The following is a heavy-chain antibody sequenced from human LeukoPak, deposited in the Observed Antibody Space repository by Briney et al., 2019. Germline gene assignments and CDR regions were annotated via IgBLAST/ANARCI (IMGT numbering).Heavy chain of an antibody. V-gene: IGHV2-5*02. J-gene: IGHJ4*02. CDR1: GFSLSTSGVG. CDR2: IYWDDDK. Sequence: SGPTLVKPTQPLTLTCTFSGFSLSTSGVGVGWIRQPPAKALEWLALIYWDDDKRYSPSLKSRLTITKDTSKNQVVLTMTNMDPVDTATYYCAHRQAISTMVRGVIIAGFDYWGQGTLVTVSS. CDR3: AHRQAISTMVRGVIIAGFDY. D-gene: IGHD3-10*01.